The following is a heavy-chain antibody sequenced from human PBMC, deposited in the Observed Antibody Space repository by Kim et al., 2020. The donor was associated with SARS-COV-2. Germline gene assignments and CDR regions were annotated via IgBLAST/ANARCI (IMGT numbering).Heavy chain of an antibody. V-gene: IGHV4-34*01. Sequence: SETLSLTCAVYGGSFSGYHWSWIRQSPGKGLEWIAEINQSGGTNYNPSLKRRVTITLDTSKTPFSLRLNSVTAADPALYYCARGHLAVIPAPILGLGHY. CDR2: INQSGGT. D-gene: IGHD2-2*01. CDR3: ARGHLAVIPAPILGLGHY. J-gene: IGHJ6*01. CDR1: GGSFSGYH.